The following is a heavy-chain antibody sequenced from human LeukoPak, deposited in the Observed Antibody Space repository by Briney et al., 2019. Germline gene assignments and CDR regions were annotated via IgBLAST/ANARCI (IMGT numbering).Heavy chain of an antibody. V-gene: IGHV5-51*01. CDR3: ARHVGSWRNYYYGMDV. Sequence: GESLKISCKGSGYSFTSYWIGWVRQMPGKGLEWMGIIYPGDSDTRYSPSFQGQVTISADKSISTAYLQWSSLKASDTAMYYCARHVGSWRNYYYGMDVWGQGTTVTVSS. CDR1: GYSFTSYW. CDR2: IYPGDSDT. J-gene: IGHJ6*02. D-gene: IGHD6-6*01.